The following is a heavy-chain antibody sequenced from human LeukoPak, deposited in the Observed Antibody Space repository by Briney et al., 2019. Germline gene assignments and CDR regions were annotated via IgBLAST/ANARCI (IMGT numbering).Heavy chain of an antibody. Sequence: GGSLRLSCAASGFTFSSYAMSGVREAPGKGLEWVSAISGSGGSTYYADSVKGRFTISRDNSKNTLYLQMNSLRAEDTAVYYCAKGGYCSSTSCSTGAFDIWGQGTMVTVSS. V-gene: IGHV3-23*01. CDR3: AKGGYCSSTSCSTGAFDI. D-gene: IGHD2-2*03. J-gene: IGHJ3*02. CDR2: ISGSGGST. CDR1: GFTFSSYA.